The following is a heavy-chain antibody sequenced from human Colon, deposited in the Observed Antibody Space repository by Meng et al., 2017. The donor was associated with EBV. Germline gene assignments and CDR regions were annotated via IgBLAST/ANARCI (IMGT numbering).Heavy chain of an antibody. V-gene: IGHV4-4*02. D-gene: IGHD5-18*01. CDR3: ARGGYYSFDY. J-gene: IGHJ4*02. Sequence: QVQLHDAGPGLVKPSETLSLTCAVSGCSISSVYWWTWVRQSPGKGLEWIGEIYHSGSTNYNPSLKSRVTISVDKSKNQFSLKLTSVTAADTAVYYCARGGYYSFDYWGQRTLVTVSS. CDR2: IYHSGST. CDR1: GCSISSVYW.